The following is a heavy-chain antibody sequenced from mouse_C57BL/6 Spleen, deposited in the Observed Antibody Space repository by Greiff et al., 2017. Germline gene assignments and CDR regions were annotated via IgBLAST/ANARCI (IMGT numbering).Heavy chain of an antibody. D-gene: IGHD1-1*01. CDR3: ASHVTTVVKWYFDD. Sequence: QVQLKESGAELARPGASVKLSCKASGYTFTSYGISWVKQRTGQGLEWIGEIYPRSGNTYYNEKFKGKATLTADKSSSTAYMELRSLTSGDSAVYVGASHVTTVVKWYFDDWGTGTTVTVSS. V-gene: IGHV1-81*01. J-gene: IGHJ1*03. CDR1: GYTFTSYG. CDR2: IYPRSGNT.